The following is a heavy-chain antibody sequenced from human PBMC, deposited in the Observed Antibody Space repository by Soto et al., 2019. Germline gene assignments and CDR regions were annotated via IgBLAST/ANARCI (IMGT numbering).Heavy chain of an antibody. CDR1: GGSISSYY. Sequence: KPSETLSLTCTVSGGSISSYYWSWIRQPPGKGLEWIGYIYYSGSTNYNPSLKSRVTISVDTSKNQFSLKLSSVTAADTAVYYCARGPYSSSWDYYYGMDVGGQGITVTGSS. J-gene: IGHJ6*02. CDR2: IYYSGST. V-gene: IGHV4-59*01. CDR3: ARGPYSSSWDYYYGMDV. D-gene: IGHD6-13*01.